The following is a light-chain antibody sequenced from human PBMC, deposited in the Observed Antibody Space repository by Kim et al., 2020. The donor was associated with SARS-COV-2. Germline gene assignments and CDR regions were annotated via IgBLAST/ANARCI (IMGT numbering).Light chain of an antibody. CDR1: QHVYKAY. CDR3: QQYGSSPPYT. J-gene: IGKJ2*01. V-gene: IGKV3-20*01. Sequence: SPGEGATLSCRASQHVYKAYLAWYQQRLGQAPRLLIYQTSNRATGIPDRFSGSGSGTDFTLTISRLEPEDFAVYYCQQYGSSPPYTFGQGTKLEI. CDR2: QTS.